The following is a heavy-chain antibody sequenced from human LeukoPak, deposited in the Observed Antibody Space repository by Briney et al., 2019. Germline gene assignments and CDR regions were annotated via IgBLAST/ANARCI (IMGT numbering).Heavy chain of an antibody. CDR1: GFTFSSYW. Sequence: PGGSLRLSCAASGFTFSSYWMSWVRQAPGKGLEWIGSVSHSGITYYNSSLNSRVTISVDTSKNQFSLKVNSVTAADTAVYYCARLVIPWGQGILVTVSS. V-gene: IGHV4-38-2*01. CDR2: VSHSGIT. J-gene: IGHJ5*02. D-gene: IGHD3-10*01. CDR3: ARLVIP.